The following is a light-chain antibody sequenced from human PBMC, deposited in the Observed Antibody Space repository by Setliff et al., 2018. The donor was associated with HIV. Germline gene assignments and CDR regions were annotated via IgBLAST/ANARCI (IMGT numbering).Light chain of an antibody. CDR3: CSFARGRPYV. CDR2: EVT. J-gene: IGLJ1*01. CDR1: SGDVGNYNL. V-gene: IGLV2-23*02. Sequence: QSVLTQPASVSRSPGQSITISCTGTSGDVGNYNLVSWYQHHPGKAPKLIIYEVTKRPSGVSNRFSGSKSGNTAALTISGLQAEDEGDYFCCSFARGRPYVLGTGTKVTVL.